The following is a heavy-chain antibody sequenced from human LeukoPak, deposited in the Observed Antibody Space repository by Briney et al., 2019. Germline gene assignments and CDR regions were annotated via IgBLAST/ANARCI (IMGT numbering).Heavy chain of an antibody. D-gene: IGHD3-22*01. CDR1: GITFSSYS. V-gene: IGHV3-21*01. CDR2: ISSSSSYI. CDR3: AKLPAGAVVVITFDY. J-gene: IGHJ4*02. Sequence: GGSLRLSCAASGITFSSYSMNWVRQAPGKGLEWVSSISSSSSYIYYADSVKGRFTISRDNAKNSLYLQMNSLRAEDTAVYYCAKLPAGAVVVITFDYWGQGTLVTVSS.